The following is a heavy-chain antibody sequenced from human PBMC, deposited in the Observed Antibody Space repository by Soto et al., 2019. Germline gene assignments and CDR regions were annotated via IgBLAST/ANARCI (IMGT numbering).Heavy chain of an antibody. CDR2: ISHSGST. CDR3: ARGLKMITFGGVIVMNYYGMDV. J-gene: IGHJ6*02. CDR1: GGSFSGYY. D-gene: IGHD3-16*02. V-gene: IGHV4-34*01. Sequence: SETLSLTCAVYGGSFSGYYWSWIRQPPGKGLEWIGEISHSGSTNYNPSLESRVTISVDTSKNQFSLKLSSVTAADTAVYYCARGLKMITFGGVIVMNYYGMDVWGQGTTVTVS.